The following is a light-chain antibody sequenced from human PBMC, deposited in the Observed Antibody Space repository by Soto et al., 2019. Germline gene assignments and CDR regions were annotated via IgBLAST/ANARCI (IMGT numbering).Light chain of an antibody. J-gene: IGLJ1*01. Sequence: QSELTQPPSASGTPGQRVTISCSGSSSNIGSNYVYWYQQLPGTAPKLLIYRNNQRPSGVPDRFSGSKSGTSASLAISGLRSEDEADYYCAAWDDSLSVLYVFGTGTKSPS. CDR1: SSNIGSNY. CDR2: RNN. CDR3: AAWDDSLSVLYV. V-gene: IGLV1-47*01.